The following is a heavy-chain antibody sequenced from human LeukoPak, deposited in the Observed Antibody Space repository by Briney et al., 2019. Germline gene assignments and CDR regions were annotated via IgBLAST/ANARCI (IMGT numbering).Heavy chain of an antibody. CDR1: GGSISSSSYY. V-gene: IGHV4-39*01. D-gene: IGHD1-26*01. J-gene: IGHJ4*02. CDR2: IYYSGST. CDR3: ARHSVNPREIDY. Sequence: SETLSLTCTVSGGSISSSSYYWGWIRQPPGKGLEWIGSIYYSGSTYYNPSLKSRVTISVDTSKNQFSLKLSSVTAADTAVYYCARHSVNPREIDYWGQGTLVTVSS.